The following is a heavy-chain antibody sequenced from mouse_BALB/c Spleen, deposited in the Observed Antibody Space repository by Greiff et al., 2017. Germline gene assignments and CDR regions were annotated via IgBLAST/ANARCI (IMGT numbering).Heavy chain of an antibody. J-gene: IGHJ2*01. CDR2: ISSGGSYT. CDR1: GFTFSSYA. V-gene: IGHV5-9-4*01. D-gene: IGHD3-2*01. CDR3: ARETARAFDY. Sequence: DVKLVESGGGLVKPGGSLKLSCAASGFTFSSYAMSWVRQSPEKRLEWVAEISSGGSYTYYPDTVTGRFTISRDNAKNTLYLEMSSLRSEDTAMYYCARETARAFDYWGQGTTLTVSS.